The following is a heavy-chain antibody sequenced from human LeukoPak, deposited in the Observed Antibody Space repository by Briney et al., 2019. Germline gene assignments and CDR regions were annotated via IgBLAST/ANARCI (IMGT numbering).Heavy chain of an antibody. V-gene: IGHV3-15*01. D-gene: IGHD2-2*01. CDR1: GFTFSNAW. CDR3: TTASCSSTSCDDY. CDR2: IKSKTDGGTT. Sequence: GGSLRLSCAASGFTFSNAWMSWVRQAPGKGLEWVGRIKSKTDGGTTDYAAPVKGRFTISRDDSKNTLYLQMNSLKTEDTAVYYYTTASCSSTSCDDYWGQGTLVTVSS. J-gene: IGHJ4*02.